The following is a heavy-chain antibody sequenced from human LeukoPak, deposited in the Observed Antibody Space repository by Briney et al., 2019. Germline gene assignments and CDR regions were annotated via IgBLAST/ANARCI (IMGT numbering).Heavy chain of an antibody. V-gene: IGHV3-30*02. CDR2: IRSDGNDE. CDR3: VKDQATN. J-gene: IGHJ4*02. CDR1: GFTFSDYG. Sequence: GGSLRLSCAASGFTFSDYGMHWVRQAPGTGLEWVACIRSDGNDEYYAHSVKGRFTVSRGNSKKTLYLQMNSLKPEDTAVYYCVKDQATNWGQGTLVTVSS.